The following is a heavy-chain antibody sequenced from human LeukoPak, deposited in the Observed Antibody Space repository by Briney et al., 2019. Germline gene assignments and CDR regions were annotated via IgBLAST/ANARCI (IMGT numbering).Heavy chain of an antibody. D-gene: IGHD1-20*01. CDR3: ASLWSMVTGTPGPNWFDP. Sequence: ASVKASCKASGYTFTGYYMHWVRQAPGQGLEWMGWINPNSGGTNYAQKFQGRVTMTRDTSISTAYMELSRLRSDDTAVYYCASLWSMVTGTPGPNWFDPWGQGTLVTVSS. CDR1: GYTFTGYY. V-gene: IGHV1-2*02. J-gene: IGHJ5*02. CDR2: INPNSGGT.